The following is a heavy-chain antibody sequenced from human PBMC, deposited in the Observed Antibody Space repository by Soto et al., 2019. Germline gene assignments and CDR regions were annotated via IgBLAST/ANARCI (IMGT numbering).Heavy chain of an antibody. D-gene: IGHD3-22*01. Sequence: EVHLVESGGGLVQPGGSLRLSCAASGFIFSSYAINWVRQAPGKGLEWVSYISGSGTTIYYADSVKGRFTISRDYAKSSLYLQMNSLRAEDTAMYDCASFSRMADGYYWGQGTLVTVSS. CDR3: ASFSRMADGYY. CDR2: ISGSGTTI. CDR1: GFIFSSYA. V-gene: IGHV3-48*01. J-gene: IGHJ4*02.